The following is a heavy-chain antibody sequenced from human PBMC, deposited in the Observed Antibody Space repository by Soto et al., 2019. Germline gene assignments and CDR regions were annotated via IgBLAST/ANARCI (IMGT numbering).Heavy chain of an antibody. CDR3: ARMRPLSYPGVGPQRMIDLDY. CDR1: GFSLSNARMG. D-gene: IGHD3-22*01. J-gene: IGHJ4*02. V-gene: IGHV2-26*01. CDR2: IFSTDEK. Sequence: QVTLKESGPVLVKPTETLTLTCTVSGFSLSNARMGVSWIRQPPGKALEWLAHIFSTDEKSYSKSLKSRLTISKHTSKSQVVLTMTNMDPVDTSTHYCARMRPLSYPGVGPQRMIDLDYWGQGTLVTVAS.